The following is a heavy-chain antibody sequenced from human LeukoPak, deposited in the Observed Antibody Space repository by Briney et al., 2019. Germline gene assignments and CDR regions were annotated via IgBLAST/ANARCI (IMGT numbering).Heavy chain of an antibody. D-gene: IGHD6-19*01. CDR1: GYSFTDYW. J-gene: IGHJ5*02. CDR2: IYPGDSHT. V-gene: IGHV5-51*01. Sequence: GESLKISCKGSGYSFTDYWIGWVRQMPGKGLEWMGIIYPGDSHTRYSPSFQGQVTISADKSINTAYLQWSSLRASDTATYYCARQFNSGWSLVGNWFDPWGQGTLVTVSS. CDR3: ARQFNSGWSLVGNWFDP.